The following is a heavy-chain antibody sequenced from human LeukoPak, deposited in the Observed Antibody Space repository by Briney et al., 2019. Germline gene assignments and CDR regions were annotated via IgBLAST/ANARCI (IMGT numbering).Heavy chain of an antibody. CDR2: ISSSCSTI. CDR1: GFTFSDYY. CDR3: ARTDGGIPLYYFDY. Sequence: GGSLRLYCAASGFTFSDYYMSWIRQAPGQGLEWVSYISSSCSTIYYADSVKGRFTISRDNAKNSLYLQMNSLRAEDTAVYYCARTDGGIPLYYFDYWGQGTLVTVSS. D-gene: IGHD3-16*01. J-gene: IGHJ4*02. V-gene: IGHV3-11*04.